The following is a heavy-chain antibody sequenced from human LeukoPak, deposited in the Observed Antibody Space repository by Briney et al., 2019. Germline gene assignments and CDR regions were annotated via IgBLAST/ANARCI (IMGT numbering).Heavy chain of an antibody. J-gene: IGHJ4*02. CDR1: GFTFSVYS. V-gene: IGHV3-48*02. CDR2: ITSNSATI. D-gene: IGHD3-16*01. Sequence: PGGSLRLSCAASGFTFSVYSMNWARQPPGMGLEWVSYITSNSATIQYADSVKGRFTISRDNAKNSLSLQMNSLRDEDTAVYYCARSVGGHFDYWGQGMLVTASS. CDR3: ARSVGGHFDY.